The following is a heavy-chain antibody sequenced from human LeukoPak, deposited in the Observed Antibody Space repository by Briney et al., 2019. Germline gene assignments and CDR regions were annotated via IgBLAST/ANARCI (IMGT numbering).Heavy chain of an antibody. CDR2: INSDGSST. Sequence: GGSLRLSCAASGFTFSSYWMHWVRQVPGKGLVWVSRINSDGSSTSYADSVKGRFTISRDNAKNTLYVQMNSLRAEDTAVYYCSTGPGHAFDIWGRGRMVTVSS. CDR1: GFTFSSYW. J-gene: IGHJ3*02. V-gene: IGHV3-74*01. CDR3: STGPGHAFDI. D-gene: IGHD1-14*01.